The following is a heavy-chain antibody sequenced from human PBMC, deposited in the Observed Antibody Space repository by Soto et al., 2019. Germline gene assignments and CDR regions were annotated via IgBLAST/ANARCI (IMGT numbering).Heavy chain of an antibody. CDR2: ISAYNGNT. V-gene: IGHV1-18*01. J-gene: IGHJ6*03. Sequence: ASVKVSCKASGYTFTSYGISWVRQAPGQGLEWMGWISAYNGNTNYAQKLQGRVTMTTDTSTSTAYMELRSLRSDDTAVYYCARGERSSFYYYYYYYMDVWGKGTTVTVSS. CDR1: GYTFTSYG. D-gene: IGHD6-6*01. CDR3: ARGERSSFYYYYYYYMDV.